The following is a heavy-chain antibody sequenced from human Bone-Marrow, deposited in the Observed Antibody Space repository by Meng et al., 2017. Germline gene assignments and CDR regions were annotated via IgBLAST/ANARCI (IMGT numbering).Heavy chain of an antibody. V-gene: IGHV3-21*01. CDR3: ARDSWLASD. CDR1: GFTFSSYS. CDR2: ISSSSSYI. D-gene: IGHD6-19*01. Sequence: GESLKISCAASGFTFSSYSMNWVRQAPGKGLEWVSSISSSSSYIYYADSVKGRFTISRDNAKNSLYLQMNSLRAEDTAVYCCARDSWLASDWGQGTLVTVSS. J-gene: IGHJ4*02.